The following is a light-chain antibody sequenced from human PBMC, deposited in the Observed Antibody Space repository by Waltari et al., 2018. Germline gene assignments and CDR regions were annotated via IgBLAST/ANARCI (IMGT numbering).Light chain of an antibody. CDR3: QQYDNYWT. J-gene: IGKJ1*01. Sequence: ITCRASQSITNWLACYQQKPGKAPKLLIYRASNLESGVPSRFSGSGSGTEFTLTISSLQPDDFATYYCQQYDNYWTFGQGTKVEIK. CDR2: RAS. CDR1: QSITNW. V-gene: IGKV1-5*03.